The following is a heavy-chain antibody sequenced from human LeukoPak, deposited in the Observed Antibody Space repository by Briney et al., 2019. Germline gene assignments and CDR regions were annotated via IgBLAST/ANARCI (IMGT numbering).Heavy chain of an antibody. Sequence: GSLRLSCAASGFTFSSYAMHWVRQAPGKGLEYVSAISSNGGSTYYANSVKGRFTISRDNSKNTLYLQMGSLRAEDMAVYYCARDQRGYCSSTSCPQGIAFDIWGQGTMVTVSS. CDR1: GFTFSSYA. CDR2: ISSNGGST. CDR3: ARDQRGYCSSTSCPQGIAFDI. V-gene: IGHV3-64*01. J-gene: IGHJ3*02. D-gene: IGHD2-2*01.